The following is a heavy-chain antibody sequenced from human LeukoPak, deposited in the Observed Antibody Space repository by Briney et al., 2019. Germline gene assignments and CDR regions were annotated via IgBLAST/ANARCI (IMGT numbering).Heavy chain of an antibody. J-gene: IGHJ3*02. CDR3: AKSIAVAGTTGWGAFDI. D-gene: IGHD6-19*01. Sequence: GGSLRLSCAASGFTFGSYGMHWVRQAPGKGLEWVAVISYDGSNKYYADSVKGRFTISRDNSKNTLYLQMNSLRAEDTAVYYCAKSIAVAGTTGWGAFDIWGQGTMVTVSS. CDR1: GFTFGSYG. CDR2: ISYDGSNK. V-gene: IGHV3-30*18.